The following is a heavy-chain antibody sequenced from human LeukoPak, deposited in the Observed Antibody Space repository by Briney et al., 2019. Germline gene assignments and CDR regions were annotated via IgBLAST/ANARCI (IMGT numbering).Heavy chain of an antibody. CDR2: VYYTGIT. CDR1: GGSISSYY. CDR3: ARASDMDV. V-gene: IGHV4-59*12. Sequence: SETLSLTCTVSGGSISSYYWSWIRQPPGKGLEWIGYVYYTGITNYNPSLNSRVTMSVDTSKNQFSLKLSSVTAADTAVYFCARASDMDVWGKGTAVTVSS. J-gene: IGHJ6*03.